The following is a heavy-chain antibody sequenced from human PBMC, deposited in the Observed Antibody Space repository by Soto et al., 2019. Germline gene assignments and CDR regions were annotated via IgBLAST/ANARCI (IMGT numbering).Heavy chain of an antibody. J-gene: IGHJ3*02. V-gene: IGHV4-31*03. CDR3: ARAYGIWAFDI. CDR2: IYYSGST. CDR1: GGSISSGGYY. D-gene: IGHD4-17*01. Sequence: QVQLQESGPGLVKPSQTLSLTCTVSGGSISSGGYYWSWIRQHPGKGLEWIGYIYYSGSTYYNPSLKRRGTLSVDTSKNRFSRKLSSVTAADTAVYYCARAYGIWAFDIWGQWTMVTVSS.